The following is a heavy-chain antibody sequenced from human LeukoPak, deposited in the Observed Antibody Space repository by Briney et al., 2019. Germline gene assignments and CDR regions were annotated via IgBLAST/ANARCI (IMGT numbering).Heavy chain of an antibody. CDR2: ISGSGGST. CDR1: GFTFSSYA. Sequence: QTGGSLRLSCAASGFTFSSYAMSWVRQAPGKGLEWVSAISGSGGSTYYADSVKGRFTISRDNSKNTLYLQMNSLRAEDTAVYYCAKDGNKMVRGANNYWGQGTLVTVSS. J-gene: IGHJ4*02. CDR3: AKDGNKMVRGANNY. V-gene: IGHV3-23*01. D-gene: IGHD3-10*01.